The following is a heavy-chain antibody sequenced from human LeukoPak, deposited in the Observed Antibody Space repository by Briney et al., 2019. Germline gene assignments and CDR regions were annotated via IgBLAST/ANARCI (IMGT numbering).Heavy chain of an antibody. V-gene: IGHV4-4*07. CDR3: ARVSVTKPHFDY. CDR2: VYTSGST. Sequence: SETLSLTCTGSGGSNSSYYWSWIRQPAGKGLEWIGRVYTSGSTNYNPSLKSRVTMSVDTSKNQFSLKLSSVTAADTAVYYCARVSVTKPHFDYWGQGTLVTVSS. CDR1: GGSNSSYY. D-gene: IGHD4-17*01. J-gene: IGHJ4*02.